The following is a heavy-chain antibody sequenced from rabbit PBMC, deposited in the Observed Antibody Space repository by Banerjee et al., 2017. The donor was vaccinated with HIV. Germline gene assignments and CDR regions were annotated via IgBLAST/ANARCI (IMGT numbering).Heavy chain of an antibody. J-gene: IGHJ4*01. D-gene: IGHD2-1*01. V-gene: IGHV1S45*01. CDR3: ARSLYGGYDFGFGL. CDR2: IYTGSGST. CDR1: GLDFNSSYW. Sequence: QEHLEESGGDLVKPEGSLTLTCTASGLDFNSSYWICWVRQAPGKGLEWIACIYTGSGSTYYASWAKGRFTVSKPSSTTVTLQMTSLTAADMATYFCARSLYGGYDFGFGLWGPGTLVTVS.